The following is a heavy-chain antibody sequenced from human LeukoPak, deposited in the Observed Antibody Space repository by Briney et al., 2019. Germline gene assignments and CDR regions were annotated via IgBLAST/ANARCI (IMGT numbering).Heavy chain of an antibody. Sequence: SEPLSLTCTVSDGSITNYDWSWVRPPPGKGLEFIGHVHYSGTANYNPSLRSRVTISIDTSKKHFFLKLKSVTAADTAVYYCARGYGDFRVEGRYFHSWGQGTLVTVSS. CDR1: DGSITNYD. D-gene: IGHD4-17*01. J-gene: IGHJ4*02. CDR3: ARGYGDFRVEGRYFHS. V-gene: IGHV4-59*01. CDR2: VHYSGTA.